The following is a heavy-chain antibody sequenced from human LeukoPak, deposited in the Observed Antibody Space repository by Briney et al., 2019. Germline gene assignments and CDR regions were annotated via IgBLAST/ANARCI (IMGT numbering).Heavy chain of an antibody. D-gene: IGHD5-24*01. V-gene: IGHV4-39*01. J-gene: IGHJ4*02. CDR1: GGSISSSYYY. CDR2: IYYSGST. CDR3: ASQMATINY. Sequence: SETLSLTCTVFGGSISSSYYYWGWIRQPPGKGLEWIGSIYYSGSTYYNPSLKSRATISVDTSKNQFSLILNSVTAADTAVYYCASQMATINYWGQGTLVTVSS.